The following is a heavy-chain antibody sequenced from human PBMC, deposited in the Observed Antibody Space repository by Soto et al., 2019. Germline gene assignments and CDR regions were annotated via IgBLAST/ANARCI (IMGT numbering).Heavy chain of an antibody. D-gene: IGHD3-16*01. Sequence: SETLSLTCTVSGGSISSGGYYWSWIRQHPGKGLEWIGYIYYSGSTYYNPSLKSRVTISVDTSKSQFSLKLSSVTAADTAVYYCARGLGGAFEIWGQGTMVTVSS. J-gene: IGHJ3*02. CDR3: ARGLGGAFEI. CDR1: GGSISSGGYY. CDR2: IYYSGST. V-gene: IGHV4-31*03.